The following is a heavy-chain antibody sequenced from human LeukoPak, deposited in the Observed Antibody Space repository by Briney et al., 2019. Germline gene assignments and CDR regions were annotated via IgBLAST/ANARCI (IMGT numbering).Heavy chain of an antibody. CDR3: AKEMDIVVVTAIPAY. CDR1: GFTFSSYG. Sequence: GRALRLSCAASGFTFSSYGMHWVRQAPGKGLEGVAVISYDGSNKYYADSVKGRFTISRDNSKNTLYLQMNSLRAEDTAVYYCAKEMDIVVVTAIPAYWGQGTLVTVSS. J-gene: IGHJ4*02. V-gene: IGHV3-30*18. D-gene: IGHD2-21*02. CDR2: ISYDGSNK.